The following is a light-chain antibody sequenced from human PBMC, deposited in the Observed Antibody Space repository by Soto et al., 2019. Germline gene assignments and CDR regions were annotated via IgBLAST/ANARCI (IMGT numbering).Light chain of an antibody. CDR1: QSISSSY. CDR2: GAS. V-gene: IGKV3-20*01. J-gene: IGKJ2*01. CDR3: QQYGCSPPYT. Sequence: EIVLTQSPGTLSLSPGERATLSCRASQSISSSYLAWYQQKPGQAPRLLIYGASSRATGIPDRFSGSWSGTDFTLTISRLEPEDFAVYYCQQYGCSPPYTFGQGTKLEIK.